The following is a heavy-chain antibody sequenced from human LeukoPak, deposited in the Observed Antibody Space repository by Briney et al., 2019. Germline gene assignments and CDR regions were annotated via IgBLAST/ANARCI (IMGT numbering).Heavy chain of an antibody. CDR3: ARDRGSRSSGWDFDY. Sequence: SETLSLTCTVSGGSISSYYWSWIRQPPGKGLEWIGSIYHSGSTYYNPSLKSRVTISVDTSKNQFSLKLSSVTAADTAVYYCARDRGSRSSGWDFDYWGQGTLVTVSS. CDR2: IYHSGST. J-gene: IGHJ4*02. V-gene: IGHV4-38-2*02. CDR1: GGSISSYY. D-gene: IGHD6-19*01.